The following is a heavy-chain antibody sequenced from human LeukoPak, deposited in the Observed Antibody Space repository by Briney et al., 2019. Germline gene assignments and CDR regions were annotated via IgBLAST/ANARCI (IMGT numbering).Heavy chain of an antibody. CDR2: INPSGGST. D-gene: IGHD3-16*01. J-gene: IGHJ4*02. CDR1: GYTFTSYY. V-gene: IGHV1-46*01. Sequence: ASVKVSCKASGYTFTSYYMHWVRQAPGQGLEWMGIINPSGGSTSYAQKFQGRVTMTRDTSPSTVYMELSSLRSEDTAVYYCARDLSQGGAPKYWGQGTLVTVSS. CDR3: ARDLSQGGAPKY.